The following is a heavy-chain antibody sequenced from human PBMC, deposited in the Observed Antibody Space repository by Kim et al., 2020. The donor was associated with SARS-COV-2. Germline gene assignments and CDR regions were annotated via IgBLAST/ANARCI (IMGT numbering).Heavy chain of an antibody. J-gene: IGHJ4*02. CDR1: GGSISSYY. V-gene: IGHV4-59*01. CDR2: IYYSGST. D-gene: IGHD5-18*01. Sequence: SETLSLTCTVSGGSISSYYWSWIRQPPGKGLEWIGYIYYSGSTNYNPSLKSRVTISVDTSKNQFSLKLSSVTAADTAVYYCASTEDTAMVRRPFGYWGQGTLVTVSS. CDR3: ASTEDTAMVRRPFGY.